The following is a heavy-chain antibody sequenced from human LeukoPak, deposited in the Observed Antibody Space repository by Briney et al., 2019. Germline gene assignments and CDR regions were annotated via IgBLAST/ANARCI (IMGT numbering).Heavy chain of an antibody. CDR1: GGSISSYY. V-gene: IGHV4-4*07. CDR2: IYTSGST. Sequence: SETLSLACTVSGGSISSYYWSWIRQPAGKGLEWIGRIYTSGSTNYNPSLKSRVTMSVDTSKNQFSLKLSSVTAADTAVYYCARDLYIDSSGYDAFDIWGQGTMVTVSS. CDR3: ARDLYIDSSGYDAFDI. J-gene: IGHJ3*02. D-gene: IGHD3-22*01.